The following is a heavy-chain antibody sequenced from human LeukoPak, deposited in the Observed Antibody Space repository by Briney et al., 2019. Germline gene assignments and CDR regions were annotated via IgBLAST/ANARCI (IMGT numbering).Heavy chain of an antibody. CDR2: ISSSGSTI. D-gene: IGHD2-15*01. J-gene: IGHJ6*03. Sequence: PGGSLRPSCAASGFTFSDYYMSWIRQAPGKGLEWVSYISSSGSTIYYADSVKGRFTISRDNAKNSLYLQMNSLRAEDTAVYYCARDEVVANADYYYYYMDVWGKGTTVTVSS. V-gene: IGHV3-11*04. CDR1: GFTFSDYY. CDR3: ARDEVVANADYYYYYMDV.